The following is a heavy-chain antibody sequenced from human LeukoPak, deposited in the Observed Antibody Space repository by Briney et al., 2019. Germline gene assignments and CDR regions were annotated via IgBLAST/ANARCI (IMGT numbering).Heavy chain of an antibody. CDR1: GASVSSGSYY. J-gene: IGHJ4*02. V-gene: IGHV4-61*01. CDR3: ARAHSCGRIIDY. CDR2: IYYSGST. D-gene: IGHD3-22*01. Sequence: PSETLSLTCTVSGASVSSGSYYWSWIRQPPGKGLEWIGYIYYSGSTNYNPSLKSRVTVSVDTSKNQFSLKLSSVTAADTAIYYCARAHSCGRIIDYWGQGTLVTVSS.